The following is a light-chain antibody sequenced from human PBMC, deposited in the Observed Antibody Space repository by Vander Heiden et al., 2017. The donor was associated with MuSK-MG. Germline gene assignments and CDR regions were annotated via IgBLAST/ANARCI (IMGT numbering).Light chain of an antibody. CDR2: AAS. CDR3: QRSYSTPFT. CDR1: QSISSY. J-gene: IGKJ3*01. Sequence: DIESTQSPSSLSASVGDRVTITCRASQSISSYLNWYQQKPGKAPKLLIYAASSLQSGVPSRFSGSGSGTDFTLAISGLQPADLATYYCQRSYSTPFTFAPATNVDIK. V-gene: IGKV1-39*01.